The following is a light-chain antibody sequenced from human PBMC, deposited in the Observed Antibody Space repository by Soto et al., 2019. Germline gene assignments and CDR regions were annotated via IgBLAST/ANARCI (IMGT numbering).Light chain of an antibody. V-gene: IGLV2-14*01. CDR1: SSDVGGYNY. J-gene: IGLJ2*01. Sequence: QSARTQPASVSGSPGQSITISCTGTSSDVGGYNYVSWYQQHPGKAPKLMIYEVSNRPSGVSNRFSGSKSGNTASLTISGLQAEDEADYYCNSYTSSSTVIFGGGTKLTVL. CDR2: EVS. CDR3: NSYTSSSTVI.